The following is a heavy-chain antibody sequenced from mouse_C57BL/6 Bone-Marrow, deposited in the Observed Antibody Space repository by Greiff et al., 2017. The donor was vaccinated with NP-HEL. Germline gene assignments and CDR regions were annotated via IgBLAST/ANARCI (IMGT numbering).Heavy chain of an antibody. Sequence: EVHLVESGGGLVQPGGSLKLSCAASGFTFSDYYMYWVRQTPEKRLEWVAYISNGGGSTYYPDTVKGRFTISRDNAKNTLYLQMSRLKSEDTAMYYCARYGSSVDYFDYWGQGTTLTVSS. D-gene: IGHD1-1*01. V-gene: IGHV5-12*01. J-gene: IGHJ2*01. CDR3: ARYGSSVDYFDY. CDR1: GFTFSDYY. CDR2: ISNGGGST.